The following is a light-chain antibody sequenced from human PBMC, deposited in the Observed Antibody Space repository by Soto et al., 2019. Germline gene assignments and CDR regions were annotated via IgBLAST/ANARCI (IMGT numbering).Light chain of an antibody. Sequence: DIQMTQSPSTLSASVGDRVTITCRASQSISSWLAWYQQKPGKAPTLLIYDASSLHSGVPSSFSGSGAGTEFTLTISSMQPDDVAAYYCQQYNSYSKMYTFGQGTKLEIK. CDR1: QSISSW. CDR2: DAS. V-gene: IGKV1-5*01. CDR3: QQYNSYSKMYT. J-gene: IGKJ2*01.